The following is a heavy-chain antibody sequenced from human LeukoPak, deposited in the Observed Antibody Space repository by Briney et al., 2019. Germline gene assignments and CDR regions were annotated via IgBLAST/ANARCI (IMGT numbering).Heavy chain of an antibody. CDR3: ARLRVRAVSPRDYRTGTTGFGY. CDR2: IYHSGST. Sequence: PSETLSLTCTVSGGSISSGGYYWSWIRQPPGKGLEWIGYIYHSGSTYYNPSLKSRVTISVDTSKNQFSLKLSSVTAADTAVYYCARLRVRAVSPRDYRTGTTGFGYWGQGTLVTVSS. V-gene: IGHV4-30-2*01. CDR1: GGSISSGGYY. J-gene: IGHJ4*02. D-gene: IGHD1-7*01.